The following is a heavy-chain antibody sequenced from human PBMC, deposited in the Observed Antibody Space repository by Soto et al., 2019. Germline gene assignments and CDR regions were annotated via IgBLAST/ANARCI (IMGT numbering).Heavy chain of an antibody. CDR2: IHYSGST. Sequence: XXTLSLPFTVSADSISSSSYYWGFIRQPPGKGLEWIGTIHYSGSTYYNPSLNSRVTISVDTSRIHFSLKLISVTAADTAVYYCARQSYDSSDYFDFWGQGTLVTVSS. V-gene: IGHV4-39*01. CDR1: ADSISSSSYY. CDR3: ARQSYDSSDYFDF. D-gene: IGHD3-22*01. J-gene: IGHJ4*02.